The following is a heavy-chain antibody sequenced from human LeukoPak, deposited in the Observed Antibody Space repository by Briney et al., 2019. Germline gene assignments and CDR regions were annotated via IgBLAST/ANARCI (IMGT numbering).Heavy chain of an antibody. CDR3: AKDGSGVAAADYYFDY. V-gene: IGHV3-23*01. D-gene: IGHD2-15*01. Sequence: GGSLRLSCAASGFTFSSYAMSWVRQAPGKGLEWVSAISGSGGSTFYAGSVKGRFTISRDNSKNTLYMQMNSLRAEDTAVHYCAKDGSGVAAADYYFDYWGQGTLVTVSS. J-gene: IGHJ4*02. CDR1: GFTFSSYA. CDR2: ISGSGGST.